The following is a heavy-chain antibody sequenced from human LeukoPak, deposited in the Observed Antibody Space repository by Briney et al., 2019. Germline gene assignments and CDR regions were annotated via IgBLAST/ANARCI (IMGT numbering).Heavy chain of an antibody. D-gene: IGHD3-10*01. Sequence: ASVKVSCKASGFTFTGYYIYWVRQAPGQGLEWMGWINPNCGGTNYALKFQGRVTMTRDTSISTAYMELSRLRSDDTAVYYCARGPRYGSGNYYNNYWGQGTLVTVSS. V-gene: IGHV1-2*02. CDR3: ARGPRYGSGNYYNNY. CDR1: GFTFTGYY. CDR2: INPNCGGT. J-gene: IGHJ4*02.